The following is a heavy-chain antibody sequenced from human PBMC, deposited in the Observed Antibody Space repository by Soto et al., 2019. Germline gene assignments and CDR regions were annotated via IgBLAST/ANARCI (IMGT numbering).Heavy chain of an antibody. CDR2: IYYSGST. J-gene: IGHJ5*02. CDR1: GGSISSYY. Sequence: PSETLSLTCTVSGGSISSYYWSWIRQPPGKGLEWIGYIYYSGSTNYNPSLKSRVTISVDTSKNQFSLKLSSVTAADTAVYHCARVVPSAIFSFDPWGQGTLVTVSS. CDR3: ARVVPSAIFSFDP. D-gene: IGHD2-2*01. V-gene: IGHV4-59*08.